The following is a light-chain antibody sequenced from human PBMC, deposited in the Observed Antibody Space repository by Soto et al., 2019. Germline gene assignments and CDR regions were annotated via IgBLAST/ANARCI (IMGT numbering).Light chain of an antibody. CDR3: PPYGAPRGYT. CDR1: QSVSSSY. V-gene: IGKV3-20*01. Sequence: EIVLTQSPGTLSLSPGERATLSCRASQSVSSSYLAWYQQKPGQAPRLLIYGASSRATGIPDRFSGSGSGTVFTLTISRLAPEDFAVYYCPPYGAPRGYTFGKGNTLAIK. CDR2: GAS. J-gene: IGKJ2*01.